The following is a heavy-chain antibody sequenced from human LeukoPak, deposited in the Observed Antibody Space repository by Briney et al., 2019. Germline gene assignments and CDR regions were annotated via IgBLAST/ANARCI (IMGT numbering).Heavy chain of an antibody. D-gene: IGHD4-17*01. CDR1: GFTFTSSA. Sequence: SVKVSCKASGFTFTSSAVQWVRQARGQRLEWIGWIVVGSGNTNYAQKFQERVTITRDMSTSTAYMELSSLRSEDTAVYYCAPARPRKYDYGDYEPIDYWGQGTLVTVSS. CDR2: IVVGSGNT. V-gene: IGHV1-58*01. CDR3: APARPRKYDYGDYEPIDY. J-gene: IGHJ4*02.